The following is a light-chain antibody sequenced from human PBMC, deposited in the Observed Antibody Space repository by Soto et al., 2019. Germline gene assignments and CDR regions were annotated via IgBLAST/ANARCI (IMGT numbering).Light chain of an antibody. V-gene: IGKV1-8*01. CDR3: LQDYNSPRT. Sequence: AIRITQSPSSLSASTGDRVTITCRASQGISSYLAWCQQKPGKAPKLLIYAASTLQSGVPSRFSGSGSGTEFTLTISSLQPEDFATYYCLQDYNSPRTFGQGTKVDIK. CDR2: AAS. CDR1: QGISSY. J-gene: IGKJ1*01.